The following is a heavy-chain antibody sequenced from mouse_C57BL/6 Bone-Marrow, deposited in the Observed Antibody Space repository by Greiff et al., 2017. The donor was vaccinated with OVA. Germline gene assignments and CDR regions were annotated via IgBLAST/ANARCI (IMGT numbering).Heavy chain of an antibody. D-gene: IGHD1-1*01. Sequence: EVQLVESGGDLVKPGGSLKLSCAASGFTFSSYGMSWVRQTPDKRLEWVATISSGGSYTYYPDSVKGRFTIYRDNAKNTLYLQMSSLKSEDTAMYYCARHGDYGSFFDYWGQGTTLTVSS. CDR1: GFTFSSYG. CDR2: ISSGGSYT. V-gene: IGHV5-6*01. CDR3: ARHGDYGSFFDY. J-gene: IGHJ2*01.